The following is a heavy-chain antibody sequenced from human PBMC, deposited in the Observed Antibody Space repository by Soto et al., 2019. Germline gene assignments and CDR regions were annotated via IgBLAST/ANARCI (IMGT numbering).Heavy chain of an antibody. V-gene: IGHV4-31*03. J-gene: IGHJ6*02. CDR3: ARDERIAVAGKYPNYYYYGLDL. CDR2: IYHSGST. CDR1: GGSISSGNNY. Sequence: SETLSLTCTVSGGSISSGNNYWNWIRQHPGKGLEWIGYIYHSGSTYNNPSLKSRVTISVDTSKNQFSLTLSSVTAADTAVYYCARDERIAVAGKYPNYYYYGLDLWGQGTTVTVSS. D-gene: IGHD6-19*01.